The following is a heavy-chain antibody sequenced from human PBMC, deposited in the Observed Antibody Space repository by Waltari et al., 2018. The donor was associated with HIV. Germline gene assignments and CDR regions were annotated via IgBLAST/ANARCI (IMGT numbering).Heavy chain of an antibody. D-gene: IGHD4-4*01. Sequence: QVQLVQSGAEVKKPGASVKVSCKDSGYTFTGYYMPWVRPAPGQGLEWMGRINPNSGGTNYAQQFQGRVTMTRDTSISTAYMELSRLRSDDTAVYYCAREGARMTTMIYYYYGMDVWGQGTTVTVSS. V-gene: IGHV1-2*06. CDR2: INPNSGGT. J-gene: IGHJ6*02. CDR3: AREGARMTTMIYYYYGMDV. CDR1: GYTFTGYY.